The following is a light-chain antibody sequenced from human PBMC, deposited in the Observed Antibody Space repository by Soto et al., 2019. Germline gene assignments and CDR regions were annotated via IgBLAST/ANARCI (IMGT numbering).Light chain of an antibody. CDR3: QQYHNWPS. Sequence: EIVMTQSPATLSASPGERATLSCRASQSVTSNLVWYQQKPGQAPRLLIYGASTRATGIPARFSGSGSGTEFTLTISSLQSEDFAVYYCQQYHNWPSFGQGTKVDIK. CDR1: QSVTSN. CDR2: GAS. J-gene: IGKJ1*01. V-gene: IGKV3-15*01.